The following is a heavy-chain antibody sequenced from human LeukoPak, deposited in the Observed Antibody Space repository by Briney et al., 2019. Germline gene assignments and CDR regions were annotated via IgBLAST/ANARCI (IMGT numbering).Heavy chain of an antibody. CDR2: ISAYNGNT. D-gene: IGHD6-13*01. CDR3: ARRIAAAGKVGLFDY. J-gene: IGHJ4*02. CDR1: VYTYTIYG. V-gene: IGHV1-18*01. Sequence: ASVTVSCTASVYTYTIYGISWVRRARGQGLEGMGWISAYNGNTNYAQKLQGRVTMTTETSTSTAYMELRSLRSDDTAVYYCARRIAAAGKVGLFDYWGQGTLVTVSS.